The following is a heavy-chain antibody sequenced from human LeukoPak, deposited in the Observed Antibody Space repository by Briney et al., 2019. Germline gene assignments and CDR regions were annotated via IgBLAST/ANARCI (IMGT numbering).Heavy chain of an antibody. CDR1: DGSISSYY. J-gene: IGHJ4*02. CDR3: ASSSPQYFDTSGYPLLFDY. D-gene: IGHD3-22*01. V-gene: IGHV4-59*08. Sequence: SETLSLTCTVSDGSISSYYWSWIRQPPGKGLEWLGYIYYSGSTNYNPSLKSRVTISVDTSKNQFSLKLSSVTAADTAVYYCASSSPQYFDTSGYPLLFDYWGQGTLVTVSS. CDR2: IYYSGST.